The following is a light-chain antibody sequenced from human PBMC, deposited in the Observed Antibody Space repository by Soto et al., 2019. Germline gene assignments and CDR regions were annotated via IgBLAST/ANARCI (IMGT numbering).Light chain of an antibody. Sequence: DIQMTQSPSSLSASVGDRVTITCRASQGIANSLNWYQQRPGKAPKLLTYAASSLQRGVPSRFSGSRCGTAFTLTKISLQPEDFSSYCGHTNDISPRITFGNETR. CDR2: AAS. CDR3: HTNDISPRIT. CDR1: QGIANS. V-gene: IGKV1-39*01. J-gene: IGKJ5*01.